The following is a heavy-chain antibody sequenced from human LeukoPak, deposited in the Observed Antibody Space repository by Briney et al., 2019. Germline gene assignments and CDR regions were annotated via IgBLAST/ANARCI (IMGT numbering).Heavy chain of an antibody. CDR1: GFTFSTYS. CDR2: LSSSGTYI. V-gene: IGHV3-21*01. CDR3: ARDKVQGSEWGSNFDY. D-gene: IGHD2-15*01. J-gene: IGHJ4*02. Sequence: GGSLRLSCAASGFTFSTYSMNWVRQAPGKGLEWVSSLSSSGTYIYSADSLKGRFTISRDNAKNSLYLQMNSLRAEDTAVYYCARDKVQGSEWGSNFDYWGQGTLVTVSS.